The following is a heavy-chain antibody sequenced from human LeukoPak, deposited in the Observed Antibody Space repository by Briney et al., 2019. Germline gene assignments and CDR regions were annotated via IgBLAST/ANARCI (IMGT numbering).Heavy chain of an antibody. Sequence: GGSLRLSCAASGFTVSKNYLTWVRQAPGKGLEWVSVIYSGGTTSYADCVKGRFSISRDNSRNTLYLQMNSLRAEDTAVYYCARVSSSYDGSGFFDYWGPGTQVTVSS. CDR2: IYSGGTT. D-gene: IGHD3-22*01. J-gene: IGHJ4*02. V-gene: IGHV3-66*01. CDR3: ARVSSSYDGSGFFDY. CDR1: GFTVSKNY.